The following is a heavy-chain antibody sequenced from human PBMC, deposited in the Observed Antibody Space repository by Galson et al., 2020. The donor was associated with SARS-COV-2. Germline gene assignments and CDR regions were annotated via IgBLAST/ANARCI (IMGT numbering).Heavy chain of an antibody. CDR1: GDNFNSFS. Sequence: SVKVSCKVSGDNFNSFSFNWVRQAPGQGLEWIGGIMPLFGTTNYAQKFQGRVTITADESTSTAYMDLRRLRSEDTAVYFCARSRVIVVEPNDRDPCDIWGQGTLVTVCS. V-gene: IGHV1-69*13. J-gene: IGHJ3*02. CDR2: IMPLFGTT. CDR3: ARSRVIVVEPNDRDPCDI. D-gene: IGHD3-16*02.